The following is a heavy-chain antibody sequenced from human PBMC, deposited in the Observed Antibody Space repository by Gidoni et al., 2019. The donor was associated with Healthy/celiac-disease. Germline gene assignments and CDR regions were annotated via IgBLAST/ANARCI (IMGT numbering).Heavy chain of an antibody. Sequence: VQLVESGGGLVQPGGSLRLSCSACVFTFRSYWMSWVRQAPGKGLEWVANIKQDGSEKYYVDSVKGRFTISRDNAKNSLYLQMNSLRAEDTAVYYCGTGPTVTTMGMAFDIWGQGTMVTVSS. J-gene: IGHJ3*02. CDR2: IKQDGSEK. CDR3: GTGPTVTTMGMAFDI. D-gene: IGHD4-17*01. V-gene: IGHV3-7*01. CDR1: VFTFRSYW.